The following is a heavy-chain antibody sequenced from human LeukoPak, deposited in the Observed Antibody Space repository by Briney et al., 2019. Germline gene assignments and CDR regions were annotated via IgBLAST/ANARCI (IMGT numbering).Heavy chain of an antibody. CDR1: GFTFRSYE. CDR2: LCSSGSAF. Sequence: GGSLTLSCADSGFTFRSYETNWLRQAPGKGLEWIAYLCSSGSAFSYADSVKGRFTIARDNAKNSVYLEMNSLRADDTAVYYCARSARLMKGVVEVTALDDWGQGTLVTVSS. CDR3: ARSARLMKGVVEVTALDD. J-gene: IGHJ4*02. D-gene: IGHD3-3*01. V-gene: IGHV3-48*03.